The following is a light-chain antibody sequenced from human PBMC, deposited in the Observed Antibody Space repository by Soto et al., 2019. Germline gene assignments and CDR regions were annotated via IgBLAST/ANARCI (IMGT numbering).Light chain of an antibody. CDR1: QSVSSSY. CDR2: GAS. Sequence: EIVLTQSPGTLSLSPGERATLSCRASQSVSSSYLAWYQQKPGQAPRLLIYGASSGATGIPDRFSGSGSGTDFTLTISRLEPEDFAVYYCQQYGSSPVYTFGQGTKLEIK. V-gene: IGKV3-20*01. J-gene: IGKJ2*01. CDR3: QQYGSSPVYT.